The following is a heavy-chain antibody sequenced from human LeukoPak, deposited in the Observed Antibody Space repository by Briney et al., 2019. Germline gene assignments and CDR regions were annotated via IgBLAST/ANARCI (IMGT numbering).Heavy chain of an antibody. D-gene: IGHD3-22*01. CDR2: MNTNSGNT. CDR1: GYSFTTYD. CDR3: ARDFFDSSGSVSSIYVLDV. Sequence: ASVKVSCKASGYSFTTYDINWVRQATGQGLEWMGWMNTNSGNTGYAPKFQGRVTMTRDTSIDTAYMELSSLKSEDTAVYYCARDFFDSSGSVSSIYVLDVGGKGTTVIVSS. J-gene: IGHJ6*04. V-gene: IGHV1-8*01.